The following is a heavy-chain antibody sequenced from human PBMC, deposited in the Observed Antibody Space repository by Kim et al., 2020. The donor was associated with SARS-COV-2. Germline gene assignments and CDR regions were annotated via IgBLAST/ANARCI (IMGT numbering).Heavy chain of an antibody. J-gene: IGHJ3*02. D-gene: IGHD6-13*01. CDR1: GGSISSGGYY. CDR2: IYYSGST. Sequence: SETLSLTCTVSGGSISSGGYYWSWIRQHPGKGLEWIGYIYYSGSTYYNPSLKSRVTISVDTSKNQFSLKLSSVTAADTAVYYCARGISSSWLPDAFDIWGQGTMVTVSS. CDR3: ARGISSSWLPDAFDI. V-gene: IGHV4-31*03.